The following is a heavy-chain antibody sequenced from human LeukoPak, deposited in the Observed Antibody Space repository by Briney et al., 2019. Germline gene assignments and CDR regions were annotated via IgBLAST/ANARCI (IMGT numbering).Heavy chain of an antibody. D-gene: IGHD2-2*01. CDR2: IKRNGGST. CDR1: GFTFDDYG. V-gene: IGHV3-20*04. Sequence: GGSLRLSRAASGFTFDDYGISWVRQAPGKGLEWPSGIKRNGGSTGYADCGTGRFTISRDNAKNCLYLQTNSLRAEDTALYYCARQLRWGYDPWGQGTLVTVSS. J-gene: IGHJ5*02. CDR3: ARQLRWGYDP.